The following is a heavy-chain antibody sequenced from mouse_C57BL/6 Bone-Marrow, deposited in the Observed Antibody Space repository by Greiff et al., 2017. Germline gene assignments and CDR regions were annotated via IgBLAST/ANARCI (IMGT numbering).Heavy chain of an antibody. CDR1: GYTFTSYW. CDR3: ARGGYYDAFDY. Sequence: VQLQQPGAELVRPGTSVKLSCKASGYTFTSYWMHWVKQRPGQGLEWIGVIDPSDSYTNYNQKFKGKATLTVDTSSSKAYMQLSSLTSEDSAVYYCARGGYYDAFDYWGQGTTLTVSS. J-gene: IGHJ2*01. D-gene: IGHD2-3*01. V-gene: IGHV1-59*01. CDR2: IDPSDSYT.